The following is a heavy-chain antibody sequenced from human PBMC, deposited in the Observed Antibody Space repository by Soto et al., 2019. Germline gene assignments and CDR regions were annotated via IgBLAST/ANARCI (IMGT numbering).Heavy chain of an antibody. CDR2: ISAYNGNT. Sequence: AAVKVYCKTSGYTLTSYGISWGRQAPGQGLEWMGWISAYNGNTNYAQKLQGRVTMTTDTSTSTAYMELRSLRSDDTAVYYCASLGKAAAGTRDYYYGMDVWGQGTTVTVSS. CDR1: GYTLTSYG. J-gene: IGHJ6*02. CDR3: ASLGKAAAGTRDYYYGMDV. D-gene: IGHD6-13*01. V-gene: IGHV1-18*04.